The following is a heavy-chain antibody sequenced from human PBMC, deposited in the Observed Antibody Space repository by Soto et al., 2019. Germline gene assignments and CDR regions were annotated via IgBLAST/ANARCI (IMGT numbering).Heavy chain of an antibody. J-gene: IGHJ4*02. V-gene: IGHV3-33*01. CDR2: IWDDGSNR. Sequence: QVQLVESGGSVVQPGRSLRLSCEMSGFTFSNYVMNWVRQAPGRGLEWVALIWDDGSNRYYTDSVQGRFSISRDNSKGTLYLQMDSSGAEYTAVYYYARGHFYEAADYFSSYYFDSWGKGTVVTVS. CDR1: GFTFSNYV. D-gene: IGHD3-22*01. CDR3: ARGHFYEAADYFSSYYFDS.